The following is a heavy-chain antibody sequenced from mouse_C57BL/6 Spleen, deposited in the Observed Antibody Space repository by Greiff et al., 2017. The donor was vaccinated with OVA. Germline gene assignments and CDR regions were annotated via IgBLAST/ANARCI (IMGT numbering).Heavy chain of an antibody. CDR1: GYTFTDYE. J-gene: IGHJ4*01. V-gene: IGHV1-15*01. CDR2: IDPETGGT. Sequence: QVHVKQSGAELVRPGASVTLSCKASGYTFTDYEMHWVKQTPVHGLEWIGAIDPETGGTAYNQKFKGKAILTADKSSSTAYMELRSLTSEDSAVYYCTRREPYYYAMDYWGQGTSVTVSS. CDR3: TRREPYYYAMDY.